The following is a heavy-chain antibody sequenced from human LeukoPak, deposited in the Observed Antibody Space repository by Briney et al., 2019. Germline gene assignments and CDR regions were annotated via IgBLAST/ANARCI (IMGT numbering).Heavy chain of an antibody. CDR3: ARGRGWVDH. CDR1: GFTFSSYA. V-gene: IGHV3-7*01. CDR2: IKQDGSEK. Sequence: GGSLRLSCAASGFTFSSYAMHWVRQAPGKGLEWVANIKQDGSEKYYVDSVKGRFTISRDNARNSVFLQLNSLRAEDTALYYCARGRGWVDHWGQGTLVTVSS. J-gene: IGHJ4*02. D-gene: IGHD3-16*01.